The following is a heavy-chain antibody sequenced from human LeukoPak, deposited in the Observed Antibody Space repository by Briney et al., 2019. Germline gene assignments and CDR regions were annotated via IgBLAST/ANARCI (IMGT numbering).Heavy chain of an antibody. D-gene: IGHD2-2*02. V-gene: IGHV4-34*01. CDR3: ARGYTRVLIDY. CDR1: GVSFSDYY. CDR2: IQHSGST. Sequence: SETLSLTCAVYGVSFSDYYWSWIRQPPGKGLEWIGEIQHSGSTNYNPSLKSRVTISVDTSKNQLSLKLSSVTAADTAVHYCARGYTRVLIDYWGQGTLVTVSS. J-gene: IGHJ4*02.